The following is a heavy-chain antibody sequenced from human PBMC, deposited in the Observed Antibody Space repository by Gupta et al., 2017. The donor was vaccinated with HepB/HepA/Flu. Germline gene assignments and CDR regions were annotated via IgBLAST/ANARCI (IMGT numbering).Heavy chain of an antibody. CDR2: INPHSGVT. CDR3: AGGPAVISFDF. CDR1: GYTFTGYY. J-gene: IGHJ4*02. D-gene: IGHD3-16*02. Sequence: QVQLVQSGAEVRKPGASVKVSCKASGYTFTGYYIHWLRQAPGQGLEWMGRINPHSGVTDYAQKFQGRVTMTRDTSVSTAYMELSSLRSDDTAVYFWAGGPAVISFDFWGQGALVTVSA. V-gene: IGHV1-2*06.